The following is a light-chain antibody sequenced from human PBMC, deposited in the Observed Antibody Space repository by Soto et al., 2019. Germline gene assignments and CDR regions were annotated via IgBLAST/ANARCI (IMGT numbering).Light chain of an antibody. CDR1: TGAVTSGHY. J-gene: IGLJ2*01. CDR2: STN. V-gene: IGLV7-43*01. Sequence: QTVVTQEPSLTVSPGGTVTLTCASSTGAVTSGHYPNWFQQKPGQAPRALIYSTNKTHSWTPARVSGSLLGGKAALTLSGVQPEDEAEYYCLLYYGGAQPVVFGGGTKLTVL. CDR3: LLYYGGAQPVV.